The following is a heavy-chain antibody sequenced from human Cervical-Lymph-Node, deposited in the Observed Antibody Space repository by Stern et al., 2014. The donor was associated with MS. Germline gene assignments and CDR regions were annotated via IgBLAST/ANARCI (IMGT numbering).Heavy chain of an antibody. Sequence: QLVQPGLELKKPGESLKISCKGSGYSFMYPWIAWARQLPGKGLEWMGVIYVGNSDTRCSPSFRGQDTISADKSISTAYLQWTSLKASDSAMYDCARPFGDDSHWYFDLWGRGTMVSVSS. J-gene: IGHJ2*01. CDR2: IYVGNSDT. CDR1: GYSFMYPW. V-gene: IGHV5-51*03. CDR3: ARPFGDDSHWYFDL. D-gene: IGHD4-17*01.